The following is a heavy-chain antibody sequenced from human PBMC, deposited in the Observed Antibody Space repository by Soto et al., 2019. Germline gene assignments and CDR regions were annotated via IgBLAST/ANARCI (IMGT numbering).Heavy chain of an antibody. CDR1: GFTFNSFA. J-gene: IGHJ3*01. CDR2: ISGSGGTT. V-gene: IGHV3-23*01. CDR3: AKGFIVVVAAIRPDDTFGV. Sequence: EVQLLESGGGLVHPGGSLRLSCAASGFTFNSFAMNWVRQAPGKGLEWVASISGSGGTTYYADSVKGRFTISRDTSKNTLYGQMNGPSAEDTAVYYCAKGFIVVVAAIRPDDTFGVWGQGTIGSVAS. D-gene: IGHD2-21*02.